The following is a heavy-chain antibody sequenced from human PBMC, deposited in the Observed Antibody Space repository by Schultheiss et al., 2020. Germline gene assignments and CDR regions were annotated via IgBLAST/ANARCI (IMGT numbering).Heavy chain of an antibody. CDR3: ARCYYDVSTSSWEGAFDI. CDR2: INHSGST. CDR1: GYPTSSDYH. D-gene: IGHD3-9*01. Sequence: SETLSLTCAVNGYPTSSDYHWGWIRQSPGKGLEWIGEINHSGSTNYNPSLKSRVTMSVDTSKNQFSLKLSSVTAADTAVYYCARCYYDVSTSSWEGAFDIWGQGTLVTVSS. J-gene: IGHJ3*02. V-gene: IGHV4-38-2*01.